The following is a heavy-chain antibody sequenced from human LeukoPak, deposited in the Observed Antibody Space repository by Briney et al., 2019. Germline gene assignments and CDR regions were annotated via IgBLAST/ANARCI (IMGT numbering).Heavy chain of an antibody. J-gene: IGHJ4*02. CDR2: ICPDGTVT. Sequence: GGSLRLSCAASGFTFSTYCMHWVRQAPGKGPMWVSRICPDGTVTNYADSVKARFIISRDNARNTVYLQMNSLRVEDTAVYYRVSDFRSADYWGQGTLVTVSS. CDR3: VSDFRSADY. CDR1: GFTFSTYC. V-gene: IGHV3-74*01.